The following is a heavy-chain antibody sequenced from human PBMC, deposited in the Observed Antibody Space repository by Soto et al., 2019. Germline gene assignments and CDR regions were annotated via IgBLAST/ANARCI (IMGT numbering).Heavy chain of an antibody. CDR3: ATYTGGWFDP. V-gene: IGHV4-59*01. CDR2: IYYSGST. J-gene: IGHJ5*02. Sequence: PSETLSLTCTVSGGSISSYYWSWIRQPPGKGLEWIGYIYYSGSTNYNPSLKSRVTISVDTSKNQFSLKLSSVTAADTAVYYCATYTGGWFDPWGQGTLVTVSS. CDR1: GGSISSYY. D-gene: IGHD2-2*02.